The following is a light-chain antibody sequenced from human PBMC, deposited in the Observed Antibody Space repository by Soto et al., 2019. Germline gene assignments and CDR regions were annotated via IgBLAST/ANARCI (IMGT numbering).Light chain of an antibody. CDR1: QSVSSSY. Sequence: EMVLTQSPGTLSLSPGERATRSCRASQSVSSSYLAWYQQKPGQAPRVLIYGASSRATGIPDRFSGSGSGTDFTLTISRLEPEDFAVYYCQQYGSSPPNTFGQGTKLEIK. CDR2: GAS. CDR3: QQYGSSPPNT. J-gene: IGKJ2*01. V-gene: IGKV3-20*01.